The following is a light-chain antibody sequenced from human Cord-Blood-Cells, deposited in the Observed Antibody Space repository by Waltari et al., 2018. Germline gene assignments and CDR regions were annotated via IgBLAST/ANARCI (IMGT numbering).Light chain of an antibody. CDR1: SSDVGGYNY. Sequence: QSALTQPRSVSGYPGQSVPLSCTGTSSDVGGYNYVSWYQQHPGKAPKLMIYDVSKRPSGVPDRFSGSKSGNTASLTISGLQAEDEADYYCCSYAGSYTLVFGGGTKLTVL. CDR2: DVS. CDR3: CSYAGSYTLV. J-gene: IGLJ3*02. V-gene: IGLV2-11*01.